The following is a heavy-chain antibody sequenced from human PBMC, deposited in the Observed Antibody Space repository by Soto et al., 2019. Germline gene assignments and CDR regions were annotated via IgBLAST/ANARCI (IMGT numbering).Heavy chain of an antibody. CDR1: GYDFTTYG. V-gene: IGHV1-18*01. CDR2: ISADNGNT. D-gene: IGHD1-1*01. CDR3: ARGGYGDY. J-gene: IGHJ4*02. Sequence: QVHLVQSGAEVKKPGASVKVSCKGSGYDFTTYGITWVRQAPGQGFEWMAWISADNGNTDLAQKVQGRGTGSRDTSTSTADMELRRLSSDVTAVFYCARGGYGDYWGQGALVTVSS.